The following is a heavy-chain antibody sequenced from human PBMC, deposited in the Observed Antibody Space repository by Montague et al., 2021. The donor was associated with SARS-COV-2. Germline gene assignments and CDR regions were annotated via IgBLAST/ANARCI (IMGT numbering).Heavy chain of an antibody. CDR3: AKDRWGVPGPLDPFDY. CDR2: FTGGSGGST. D-gene: IGHD3-10*01. V-gene: IGHV3-23*01. CDR1: GFTFSGYA. Sequence: GSLRLSCAASGFTFSGYAMSWVRQAPGKGLEWVSTFTGGSGGSTYYANSVKGRFTISRDSSKNTLYLQMNNLRAEDTAVHYCAKDRWGVPGPLDPFDYWGQGTLVTVSS. J-gene: IGHJ4*02.